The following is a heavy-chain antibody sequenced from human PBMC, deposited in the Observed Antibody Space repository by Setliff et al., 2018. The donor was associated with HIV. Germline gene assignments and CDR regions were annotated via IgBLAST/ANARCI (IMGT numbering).Heavy chain of an antibody. CDR2: INSDGSSI. J-gene: IGHJ4*02. V-gene: IGHV3-74*01. CDR1: GFIFSNYW. D-gene: IGHD2-8*02. CDR3: AKSLLVAGNDY. Sequence: PGESLKISCAASGFIFSNYWMHWVRQAPGKGLVWVSRINSDGSSISYADSVKGRFTISRDNSKNTLYLQMISLRADDTAVYYCAKSLLVAGNDYWGQGTLVTVSS.